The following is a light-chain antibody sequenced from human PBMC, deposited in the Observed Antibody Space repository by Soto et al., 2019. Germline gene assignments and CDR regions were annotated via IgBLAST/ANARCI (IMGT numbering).Light chain of an antibody. CDR1: QSISSW. J-gene: IGKJ1*01. CDR3: QQYYRYSWT. Sequence: DIQMTQSPSTLSASVGDRVTITCRASQSISSWLAWYQQKPGKAPKLLIYAASTLQSGVPSRFSGSGSGTEFTLTISGLQPDDFATYYCQQYYRYSWTFGQGTKVDIK. CDR2: AAS. V-gene: IGKV1-5*01.